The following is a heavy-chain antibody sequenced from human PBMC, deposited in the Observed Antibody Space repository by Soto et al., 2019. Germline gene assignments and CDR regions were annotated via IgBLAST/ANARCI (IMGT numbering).Heavy chain of an antibody. J-gene: IGHJ4*02. CDR1: GFTFSNYG. CDR3: GKGHFTTTGTTVGY. D-gene: IGHD4-17*01. Sequence: QVQLVESGGGVVQPGRSLRLSCAASGFTFSNYGMHWVRQAPGKGLEWVAVISYHGSDKYYADSVKGRFTISRDNSKNTLYLQIDRPGAEDTAVYYLGKGHFTTTGTTVGYWGQGTLVNVSS. V-gene: IGHV3-30*18. CDR2: ISYHGSDK.